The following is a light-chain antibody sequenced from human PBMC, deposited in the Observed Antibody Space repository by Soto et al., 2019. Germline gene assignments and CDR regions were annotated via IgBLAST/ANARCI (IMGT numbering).Light chain of an antibody. CDR2: DAS. V-gene: IGKV3-11*01. CDR1: QTITTE. CDR3: QQRSNWFLT. J-gene: IGKJ4*01. Sequence: EIVLTQSPATLSSSPGERAPLSCRASQTITTELAWYQQKPGQAPRLLIYDASNGATGIPARFSGSGSGTDFTLTISSLEAEDFAVYYCQQRSNWFLTFGGGTKVDMK.